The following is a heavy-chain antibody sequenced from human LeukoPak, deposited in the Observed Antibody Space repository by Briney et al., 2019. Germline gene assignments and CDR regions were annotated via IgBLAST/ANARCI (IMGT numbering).Heavy chain of an antibody. CDR1: GFTFQHLL. CDR2: INSDESNT. D-gene: IGHD2-8*01. V-gene: IGHV3-74*01. CDR3: GRGGNGIDI. Sequence: GSLRLPCSTSGFTFQHLLMDRVRQASGKGLVWVSRINSDESNTNSYADSVKGRFIISRDNAKNTLYLQMNSLRAEDTAVYFCGRGGNGIDIWGQGTTVIVSS. J-gene: IGHJ3*02.